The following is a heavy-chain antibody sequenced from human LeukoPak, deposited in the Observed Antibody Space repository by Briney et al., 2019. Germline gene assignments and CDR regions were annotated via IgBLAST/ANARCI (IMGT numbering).Heavy chain of an antibody. D-gene: IGHD3-16*01. J-gene: IGHJ6*02. V-gene: IGHV3-74*01. CDR3: ARVGLGHVYYYGMDV. CDR2: IHSDGSST. Sequence: GGSLRLSCAASGFTVSSNYMSWVRQAPGKGLVWVSRIHSDGSSTSYADSVKGRFTISRDNAKNTVYLQMNSLRAEDTAVYYCARVGLGHVYYYGMDVWGQGTTVTVSS. CDR1: GFTVSSNY.